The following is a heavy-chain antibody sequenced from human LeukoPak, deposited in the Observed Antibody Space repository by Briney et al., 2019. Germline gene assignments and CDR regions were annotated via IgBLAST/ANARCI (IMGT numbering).Heavy chain of an antibody. CDR3: ARFDVVVTASDY. D-gene: IGHD2-21*02. Sequence: GGSLRLSCEASGFLFTSYWMSWVRQAPGKGPEWVAHIKENGNEQYYADSVKGRFTISRDNAKNSLYLQMNSLRAEDTAVYYCARFDVVVTASDYWGQGTLVTVSS. CDR1: GFLFTSYW. CDR2: IKENGNEQ. V-gene: IGHV3-7*03. J-gene: IGHJ4*02.